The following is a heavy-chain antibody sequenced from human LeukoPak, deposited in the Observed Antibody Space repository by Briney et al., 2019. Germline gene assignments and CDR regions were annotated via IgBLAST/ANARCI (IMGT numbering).Heavy chain of an antibody. CDR3: ARGYYDSSGSPFDY. Sequence: GGSLRLSCAASGFTFSSYWVSWVRQAPGKGLEWVANIKQDGSEEYYVDSVKGRFTISRDNAKNSLYLQMNSLRAEDTAVYFCARGYYDSSGSPFDYWGQGTLVTVSS. J-gene: IGHJ4*02. V-gene: IGHV3-7*01. D-gene: IGHD3-22*01. CDR1: GFTFSSYW. CDR2: IKQDGSEE.